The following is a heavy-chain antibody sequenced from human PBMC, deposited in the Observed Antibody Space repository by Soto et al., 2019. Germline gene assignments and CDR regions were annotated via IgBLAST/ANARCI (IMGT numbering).Heavy chain of an antibody. CDR3: AKKYYDILPLYFHY. CDR2: ITGSRGST. Sequence: GWSPRLPCAACGVSFSSYAMSWVLQAPGKGLDLVEAITGSRGSTYHAHSVKCRFTICSDISKHLLYLQMRRLMAEDKAVYYCAKKYYDILPLYFHYSCKRTLVTLS. V-gene: IGHV3-23*01. CDR1: GVSFSSYA. D-gene: IGHD3-9*01. J-gene: IGHJ4*02.